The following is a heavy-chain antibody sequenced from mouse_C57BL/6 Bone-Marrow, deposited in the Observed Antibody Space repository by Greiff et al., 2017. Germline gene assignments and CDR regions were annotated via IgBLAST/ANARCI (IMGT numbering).Heavy chain of an antibody. D-gene: IGHD1-1*02. CDR1: GFNIKNTY. CDR3: ALPSGSYVGLAY. CDR2: IDPANGNT. Sequence: EVQLQQSVAELVRPGASVKLSCTASGFNIKNTYMNWVKQRPEQGLEWIGRIDPANGNTKYAPKFKGKATITADTSSNTAYLQLSSLTSEDTAIYYCALPSGSYVGLAYWGQGTLVTVSA. J-gene: IGHJ3*01. V-gene: IGHV14-3*01.